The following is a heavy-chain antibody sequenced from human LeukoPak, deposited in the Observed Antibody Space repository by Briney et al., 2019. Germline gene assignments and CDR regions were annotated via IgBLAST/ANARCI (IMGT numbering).Heavy chain of an antibody. D-gene: IGHD3-22*01. CDR2: ISGSGGST. CDR1: GFTSSSYA. V-gene: IGHV3-23*01. CDR3: AKALCDSSGYYHRYFDY. J-gene: IGHJ4*02. Sequence: GGSLRHSCAASGFTSSSYAMSWVRQAPGKGLEWVSAISGSGGSTFYADSVRGRFTISRDNSKNTLYLQMNSMRAEDTAVYYCAKALCDSSGYYHRYFDYWGQGTLVTVSS.